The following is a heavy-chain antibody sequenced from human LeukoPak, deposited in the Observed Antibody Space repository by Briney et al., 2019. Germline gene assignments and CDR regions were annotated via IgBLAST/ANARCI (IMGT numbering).Heavy chain of an antibody. J-gene: IGHJ5*02. CDR1: GGSISSYY. V-gene: IGHV4-4*07. D-gene: IGHD6-13*01. CDR3: ARGLLFSSSRNNWFDP. CDR2: IYSTGST. Sequence: SETPSLTCTVSGGSISSYYWSWIRQPAGKGLEWIGRIYSTGSTNYNPSLKSRVTMSLDTSKNQFSLNLSSVTAADTAVYYCARGLLFSSSRNNWFDPWGQGTLVTVSS.